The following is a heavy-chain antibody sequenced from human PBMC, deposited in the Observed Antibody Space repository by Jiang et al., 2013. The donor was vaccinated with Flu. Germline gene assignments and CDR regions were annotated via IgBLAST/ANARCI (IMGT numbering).Heavy chain of an antibody. Sequence: SMNWVRQAPGKGLEWVSYISSSSSAIYYADSVKGRFTISRDNAKNSLYLQMNSLRDEDTAVYYCARATGDYWGQGTLVTVSS. CDR1: S. CDR2: ISSSSSAI. J-gene: IGHJ4*02. CDR3: ARATGDY. V-gene: IGHV3-48*02.